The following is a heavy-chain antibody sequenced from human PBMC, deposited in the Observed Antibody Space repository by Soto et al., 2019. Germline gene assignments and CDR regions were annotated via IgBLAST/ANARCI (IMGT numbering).Heavy chain of an antibody. V-gene: IGHV3-9*02. CDR3: TEDILPGGADV. Sequence: GGSLRLSCEASAFSSHHHAIHWVRQGPGKGLEWVSGIHWNNGATGYADSVKGRFTIFKDNVKNSVYLQMNSLRTDDTAFYYCTEDILPGGADVWGQGTTVTVSS. J-gene: IGHJ6*02. CDR1: AFSSHHHA. CDR2: IHWNNGAT. D-gene: IGHD3-16*01.